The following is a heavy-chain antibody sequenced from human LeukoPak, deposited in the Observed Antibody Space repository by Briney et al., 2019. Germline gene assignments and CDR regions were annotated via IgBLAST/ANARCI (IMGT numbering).Heavy chain of an antibody. CDR3: ARGYGDLPLDY. Sequence: SETLSLTCAVYGGSFSGYYWSWIRQPTGKGLEWIGEINHSGSTNYNPSLKSRVTISVDTSKNQFSLKLSSVTAADTAVYYCARGYGDLPLDYWGQGTLVTVSS. CDR1: GGSFSGYY. D-gene: IGHD4-17*01. J-gene: IGHJ4*02. CDR2: INHSGST. V-gene: IGHV4-34*01.